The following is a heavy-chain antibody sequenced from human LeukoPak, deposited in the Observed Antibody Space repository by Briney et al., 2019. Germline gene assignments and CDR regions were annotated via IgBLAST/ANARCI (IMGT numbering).Heavy chain of an antibody. V-gene: IGHV4-59*01. D-gene: IGHD3-3*02. Sequence: SETLSLTCTVSGCSISTYYLNWVRQPPGKGLEWIGYIYYSGSTNYNPSLKSRRTISVDTSKNQFSLSLTSANAADPAVYYCARGGIRQTFDNWGQGTPVTVSS. J-gene: IGHJ4*02. CDR1: GCSISTYY. CDR2: IYYSGST. CDR3: ARGGIRQTFDN.